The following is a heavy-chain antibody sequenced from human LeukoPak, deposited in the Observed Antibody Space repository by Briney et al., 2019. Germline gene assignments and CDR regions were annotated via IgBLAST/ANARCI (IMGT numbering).Heavy chain of an antibody. D-gene: IGHD3-10*01. Sequence: GGSLRLSCAASGFTFSSYGMHWARQAPGKGLEWVAVISYDGSNKYYADSVKGRFTISRDNPKNTLYLQMNSLRAEDTAVYYCAEAWFGECDYFDYWGQGALVTVSS. CDR3: AEAWFGECDYFDY. J-gene: IGHJ4*02. CDR1: GFTFSSYG. CDR2: ISYDGSNK. V-gene: IGHV3-30*18.